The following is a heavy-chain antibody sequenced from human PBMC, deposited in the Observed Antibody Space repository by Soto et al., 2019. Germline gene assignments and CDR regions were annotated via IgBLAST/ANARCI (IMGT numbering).Heavy chain of an antibody. Sequence: QVQLQQWCAGLLKPSETLSLTCAVYAGAFTTYYWSWIRQPPGKGLEWIGEINSSGSTNYNPSLKSRLNRSVDTSKNQYALRLTSVTAADTDLYYCARIRARFSRSAFDIWGQGTMVTVSS. CDR1: AGAFTTYY. D-gene: IGHD3-10*01. V-gene: IGHV4-34*01. CDR2: INSSGST. J-gene: IGHJ3*02. CDR3: ARIRARFSRSAFDI.